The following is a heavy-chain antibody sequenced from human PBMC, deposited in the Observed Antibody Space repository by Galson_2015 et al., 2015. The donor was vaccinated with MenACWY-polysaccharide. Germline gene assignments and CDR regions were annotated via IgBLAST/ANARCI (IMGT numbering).Heavy chain of an antibody. Sequence: SLRLSCAASGFAFSSYAMSWVRQAPGKGLEWVSTKSGRRGYTYYADSVKGRFTISRDNSKNTLYLQMNNLRADDTAIYSCATHPKGTDSRWYDYWGQGTLVTVSS. D-gene: IGHD3-22*01. CDR2: KSGRRGYT. J-gene: IGHJ4*02. CDR1: GFAFSSYA. V-gene: IGHV3-23*01. CDR3: ATHPKGTDSRWYDY.